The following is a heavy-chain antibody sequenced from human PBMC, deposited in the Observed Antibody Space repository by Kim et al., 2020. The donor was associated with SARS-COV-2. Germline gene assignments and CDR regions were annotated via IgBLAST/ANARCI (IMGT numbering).Heavy chain of an antibody. V-gene: IGHV3-33*05. CDR2: ISYDGSNK. CDR3: ARETRGYSWGGLGY. CDR1: GFTFSSYG. D-gene: IGHD5-18*01. Sequence: GGSLRLSCAASGFTFSSYGMHWVRQAPGKGLEWVAVISYDGSNKYYADSVKGRFTISRDNSKNTLYLQMNSLRAEDTAVYYCARETRGYSWGGLGYWGQGTLVTVSS. J-gene: IGHJ4*02.